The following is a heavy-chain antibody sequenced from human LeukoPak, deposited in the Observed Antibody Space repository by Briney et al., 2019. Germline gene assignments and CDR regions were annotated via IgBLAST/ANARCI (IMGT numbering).Heavy chain of an antibody. CDR3: ARVPPQVEYQLPTYRMDV. V-gene: IGHV1-18*01. Sequence: GASVKVSCKASGYTFTNYGISWVRQAPGQGLEWMGWINAYNGDTNYPQKLQGRVTMTTDTSTSTAYMELRSLRSDDTAVYYCARVPPQVEYQLPTYRMDVWGQGTTVTVSS. J-gene: IGHJ6*02. CDR1: GYTFTNYG. D-gene: IGHD2-2*01. CDR2: INAYNGDT.